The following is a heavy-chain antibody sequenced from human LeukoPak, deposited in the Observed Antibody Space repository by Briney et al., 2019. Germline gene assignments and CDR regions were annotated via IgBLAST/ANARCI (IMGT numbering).Heavy chain of an antibody. Sequence: PGGSLRLSCEASGFTFSSYAMHWVRQAPGKGLEWVAVISYDGSNKYYADSVKGRFTISRDNSKNTLYLQMNSLRAEDTAVYYCARVGSYYGSGSYVFGYGMDVWGQGTTVTVSS. CDR3: ARVGSYYGSGSYVFGYGMDV. CDR1: GFTFSSYA. D-gene: IGHD3-10*01. V-gene: IGHV3-30-3*01. J-gene: IGHJ6*02. CDR2: ISYDGSNK.